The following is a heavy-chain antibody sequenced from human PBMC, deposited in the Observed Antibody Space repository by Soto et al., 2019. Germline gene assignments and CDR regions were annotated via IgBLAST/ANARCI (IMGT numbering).Heavy chain of an antibody. CDR1: GYTFTGFY. J-gene: IGHJ4*02. V-gene: IGHV1-2*05. CDR3: AISVRVADPHRAFDY. D-gene: IGHD6-19*01. CDR2: INPDSGDT. Sequence: ASVKVSCKASGYTFTGFYMHWARQAPGRGLEWMGRINPDSGDTDHAEKFQGRVTMTRDTSISTAYMELTRVTSDDTDVYHCAISVRVADPHRAFDYWGQGTPLTVSS.